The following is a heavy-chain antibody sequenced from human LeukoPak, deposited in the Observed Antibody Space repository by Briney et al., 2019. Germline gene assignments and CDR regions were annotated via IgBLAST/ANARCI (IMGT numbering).Heavy chain of an antibody. D-gene: IGHD6-19*01. CDR1: GGPISSYY. J-gene: IGHJ5*02. Sequence: KPSETLSLTCTVSGGPISSYYWSWIRQPPGKGLEWIGYIYYSGSTNYNPSLKSRVTISVDTSKNQFSLKLSSVTAADTAVYYCARADYSSGWNDWFDPWGQGTLVTVSS. V-gene: IGHV4-59*01. CDR2: IYYSGST. CDR3: ARADYSSGWNDWFDP.